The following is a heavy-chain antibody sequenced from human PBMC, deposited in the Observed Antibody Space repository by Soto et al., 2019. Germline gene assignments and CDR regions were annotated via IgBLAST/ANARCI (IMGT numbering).Heavy chain of an antibody. CDR1: GFTFTSDS. CDR3: ARGAALAGKLDL. CDR2: ISSHGRDI. Sequence: GGSLRLSYEASGFTFTSDSMTWVRQAPGKGLEWVSSISSHGRDIFYADSVKGRFTISRDNAKDSLHLQMNSLTGEDSAVYYCARGAALAGKLDLWGQGTLVTVSS. V-gene: IGHV3-21*06. J-gene: IGHJ4*02. D-gene: IGHD6-19*01.